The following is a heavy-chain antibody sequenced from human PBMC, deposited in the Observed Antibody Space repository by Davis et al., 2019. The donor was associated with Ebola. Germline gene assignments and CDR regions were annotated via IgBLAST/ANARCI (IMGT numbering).Heavy chain of an antibody. Sequence: AASVKVSCKASGYTFTNYAMHWVRQAPGQRLEWMGWINAGNGNTKYSQKFQGRVTITRDTSASTAYMELSSLRSEDTAVYYCARVQQRQWLASDYWGQGTLVTVSS. D-gene: IGHD6-19*01. J-gene: IGHJ4*02. CDR1: GYTFTNYA. CDR3: ARVQQRQWLASDY. V-gene: IGHV1-3*01. CDR2: INAGNGNT.